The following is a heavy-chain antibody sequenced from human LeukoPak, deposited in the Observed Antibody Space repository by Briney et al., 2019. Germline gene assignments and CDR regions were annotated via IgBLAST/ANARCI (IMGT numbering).Heavy chain of an antibody. CDR2: INHSGST. Sequence: PSETLSLTCAVCGGSFSGYYWSWIRQPPGKGLEWIGEINHSGSTNYNPSLKSRVTISVDTSKNQFSLKLSSVTAADTAVYYCARRVQDASSSGWSNSAYYFDYWGQGTLVTVSS. CDR1: GGSFSGYY. D-gene: IGHD6-19*01. J-gene: IGHJ4*02. CDR3: ARRVQDASSSGWSNSAYYFDY. V-gene: IGHV4-34*01.